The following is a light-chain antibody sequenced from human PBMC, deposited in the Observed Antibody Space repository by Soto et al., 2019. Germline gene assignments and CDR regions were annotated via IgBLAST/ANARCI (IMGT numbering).Light chain of an antibody. V-gene: IGLV2-14*01. J-gene: IGLJ2*01. CDR2: EVT. CDR3: SSYTSDSTLV. Sequence: QSVLTQPASVSGSPGQSITISCTGTSSDVGHYNYVSWYQQHPGKAPKLMIYEVTDRPSGVSNRFSGSKSGDTASLTISGLRAEDEADYYCSSYTSDSTLVFGGGTKVTVL. CDR1: SSDVGHYNY.